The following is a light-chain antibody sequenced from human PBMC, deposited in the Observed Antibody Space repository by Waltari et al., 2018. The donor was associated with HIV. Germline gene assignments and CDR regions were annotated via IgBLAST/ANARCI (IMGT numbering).Light chain of an antibody. V-gene: IGLV2-11*01. CDR1: SSDVGGYNY. CDR3: CSYAGSYTFG. J-gene: IGLJ3*02. Sequence: QSALTQPRSVSGSPGQSVTISCPGTSSDVGGYNYFSWYQQHPGKAPKLMIYDVTKRPSGVPDRFSGSKSGNTASLTISGLQAEDEADYYCCSYAGSYTFGFGGGTKLTVL. CDR2: DVT.